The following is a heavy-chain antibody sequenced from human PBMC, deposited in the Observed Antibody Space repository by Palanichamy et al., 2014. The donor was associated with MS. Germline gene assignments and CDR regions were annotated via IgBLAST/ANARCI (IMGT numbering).Heavy chain of an antibody. CDR1: GYSISSGYY. CDR3: AREPVYCGGDCSFDY. J-gene: IGHJ4*02. D-gene: IGHD2-21*02. Sequence: QVQLQESGPGLVKPSETLSLTCAVSGYSISSGYYWGWIRQPPGKGLEWIGSIYHSGSTYYNPSLKSRVTISVDTSKNQFSLKLSSVTAADTAVYYCAREPVYCGGDCSFDYWGQGTLVTVSS. V-gene: IGHV4-38-2*02. CDR2: IYHSGST.